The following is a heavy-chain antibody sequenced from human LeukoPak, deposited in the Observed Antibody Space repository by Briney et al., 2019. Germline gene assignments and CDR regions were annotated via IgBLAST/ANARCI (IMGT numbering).Heavy chain of an antibody. Sequence: ASVKVSCKASGYTFTSYGISWVRQAPGQRLEWMGWISAYNGNTNYAQKLQGRVTMTTDTSTSTAYMELRSLRSDDTAVYYCARAQLPYYYYGMDVWGQGTTVTVSS. CDR1: GYTFTSYG. D-gene: IGHD2-2*01. V-gene: IGHV1-18*01. CDR2: ISAYNGNT. J-gene: IGHJ6*02. CDR3: ARAQLPYYYYGMDV.